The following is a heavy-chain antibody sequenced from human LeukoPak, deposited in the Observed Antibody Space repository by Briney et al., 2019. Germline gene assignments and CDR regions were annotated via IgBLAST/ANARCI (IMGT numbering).Heavy chain of an antibody. V-gene: IGHV4-4*09. D-gene: IGHD3-9*01. Sequence: SETLSLTCTVFGGSISSYYWSWIRKPPGKGLEWIGYIYNSGITNKNPSLKSRVTISGDTSKNQFTLKLSSVTAADTAVYYCARHGDVRYFDWLKDGFDYWGQGTLVTVSS. J-gene: IGHJ4*02. CDR2: IYNSGIT. CDR1: GGSISSYY. CDR3: ARHGDVRYFDWLKDGFDY.